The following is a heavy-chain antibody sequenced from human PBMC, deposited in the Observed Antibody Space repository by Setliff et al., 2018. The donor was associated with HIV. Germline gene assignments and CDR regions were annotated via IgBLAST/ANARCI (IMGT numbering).Heavy chain of an antibody. CDR3: AKTNIPMPRSGTRLES. V-gene: IGHV4-4*02. CDR2: IFHDGTV. J-gene: IGHJ4*02. Sequence: SETLSLTCAVSGGSISSSNWWNWVRQTPGKGLEWIGQIFHDGTVTYKPSLESRVTILMDILKNQISLNVTSVTAADTATYYCAKTNIPMPRSGTRLESWGPGRLVTVSS. D-gene: IGHD2-2*02. CDR1: GGSISSSNW.